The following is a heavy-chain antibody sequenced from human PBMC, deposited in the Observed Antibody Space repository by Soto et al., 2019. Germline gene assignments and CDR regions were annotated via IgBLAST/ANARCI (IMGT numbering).Heavy chain of an antibody. V-gene: IGHV3-9*01. Sequence: GGSLIVSCASSGFIFEYYAMHWVRQAPGKGLEWVSGISWNSGSIGYADSVKGRFTISRDNAKNSLYLQMNSLRPEDTALYYCAKEVTWGDDWNQSGFDYWGQGILVTVSS. J-gene: IGHJ4*02. CDR1: GFIFEYYA. D-gene: IGHD2-21*02. CDR2: ISWNSGSI. CDR3: AKEVTWGDDWNQSGFDY.